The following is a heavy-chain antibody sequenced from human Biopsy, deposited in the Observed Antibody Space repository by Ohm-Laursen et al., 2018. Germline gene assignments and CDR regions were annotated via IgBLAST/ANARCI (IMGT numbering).Heavy chain of an antibody. J-gene: IGHJ2*01. Sequence: GTLSLTCSVSDDSIRNFYWTWIRQPPGQGLEWIGHASYSGYTNYNPSLKSRVTISVDTSKNHFSLNLRSVTAADTAVYYCASAGYNPDWNFDLWGRGTRVTASS. CDR2: ASYSGYT. D-gene: IGHD5-24*01. V-gene: IGHV4-59*12. CDR3: ASAGYNPDWNFDL. CDR1: DDSIRNFY.